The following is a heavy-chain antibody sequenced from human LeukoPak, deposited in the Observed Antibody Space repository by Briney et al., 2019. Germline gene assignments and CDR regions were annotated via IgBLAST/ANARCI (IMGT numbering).Heavy chain of an antibody. D-gene: IGHD1-26*01. J-gene: IGHJ4*02. CDR2: IKQDGSDI. CDR3: TRNGTYVFDC. CDR1: GFTFSNYW. Sequence: PGGSLRLSCAASGFTFSNYWMSWVRQAPGKGLEWVANIKQDGSDIYYVDSVKGRFTISRDNAKNSLYLQMNSLRAEDTAVYYCTRNGTYVFDCWGQGTLVTVSS. V-gene: IGHV3-7*01.